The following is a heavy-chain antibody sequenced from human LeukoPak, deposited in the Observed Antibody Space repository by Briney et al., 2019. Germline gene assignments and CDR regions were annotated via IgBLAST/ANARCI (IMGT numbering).Heavy chain of an antibody. V-gene: IGHV4-38-2*02. CDR2: IYHSGST. CDR1: GYSISSGYY. J-gene: IGHJ1*01. D-gene: IGHD3-22*01. CDR3: ARVYDSGYYVYFQH. Sequence: SETLSLTCTVSGYSISSGYYWGWIRQPPGKGLEWIGSIYHSGSTYYNPSLKGRVTISVDTSKNQFSLKLSSVTAADTAVYYCARVYDSGYYVYFQHWGQGTLVTVSS.